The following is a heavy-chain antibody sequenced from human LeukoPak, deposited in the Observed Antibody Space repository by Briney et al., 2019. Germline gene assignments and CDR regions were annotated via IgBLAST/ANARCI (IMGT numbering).Heavy chain of an antibody. V-gene: IGHV4-34*01. CDR2: INHSGST. D-gene: IGHD3-3*01. CDR1: GGSFSGYY. J-gene: IGHJ6*03. Sequence: SETLSLTCAVYGGSFSGYYWSWIRQPPGKGLEWIGEINHSGSTNYNPSLKSRVIISVDTSKNQFSLKLSSVTAADTAVYYCARGVRITIFGVVTKKPSMDVWGKGTTVTVSS. CDR3: ARGVRITIFGVVTKKPSMDV.